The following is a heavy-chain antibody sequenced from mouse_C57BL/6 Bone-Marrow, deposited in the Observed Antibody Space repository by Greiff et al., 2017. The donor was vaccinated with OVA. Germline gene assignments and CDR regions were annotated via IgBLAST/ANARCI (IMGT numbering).Heavy chain of an antibody. Sequence: LQQPGAELVKPGASVKLSCKASGYTFTSYWMQWVKQRPGQGLEWIGEIDPSDSYTNYNQKFKGKATLTVDTSSSTAYMQLSSLTSEDSAVYYCARLGYDAGFAYWGQGTLVTVSA. V-gene: IGHV1-50*01. D-gene: IGHD2-2*01. CDR1: GYTFTSYW. CDR3: ARLGYDAGFAY. J-gene: IGHJ3*01. CDR2: IDPSDSYT.